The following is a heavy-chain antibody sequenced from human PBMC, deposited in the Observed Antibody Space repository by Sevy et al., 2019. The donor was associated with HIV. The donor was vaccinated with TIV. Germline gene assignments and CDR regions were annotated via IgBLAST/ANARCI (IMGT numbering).Heavy chain of an antibody. CDR2: IYNNIGST. J-gene: IGHJ4*02. Sequence: SETLSLTCSVSDDSINSYYWSWIRQPPGKGLEWIGYIYNNIGSTSYNPSLTSRVTISVDTSKNHFSLKLTPVTAADTAIYYCARGAVVIGTAATPVLDFWGLGSLVTVSS. D-gene: IGHD2-2*01. CDR3: ARGAVVIGTAATPVLDF. CDR1: DDSINSYY. V-gene: IGHV4-59*08.